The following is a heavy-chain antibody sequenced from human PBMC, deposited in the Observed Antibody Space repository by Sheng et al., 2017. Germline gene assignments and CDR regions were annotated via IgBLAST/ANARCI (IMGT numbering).Heavy chain of an antibody. D-gene: IGHD3-22*01. CDR2: IYYSGST. V-gene: IGHV4-39*07. CDR1: GGSVSTSSDY. Sequence: QLQLQESGPGLVKPSETLSLTCTVSGGSVSTSSDYWGWIRQPPGKGLEWIGSIYYSGSTYYNPSLKSRVTISVDTSKNQFSLKLSSVTAADTAVYYCARVRGNVQVWLFPWCQGTLVTVSS. J-gene: IGHJ5*02. CDR3: ARVRGNVQVWLFP.